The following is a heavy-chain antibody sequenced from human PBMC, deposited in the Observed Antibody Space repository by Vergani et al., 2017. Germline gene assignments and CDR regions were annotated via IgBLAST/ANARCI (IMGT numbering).Heavy chain of an antibody. Sequence: EVQLVQSGAEVKKPGESLKISCKGSGYSFTSYWIGWVRQMPGKGLEWMGIIYPVDSDTRYSPSFQGQVTISADKSISTAYLQWSSLKASDTAMYYCARQSSIGYYYGSGSYISYWGQGTLVTVSS. J-gene: IGHJ4*02. D-gene: IGHD3-10*01. CDR2: IYPVDSDT. CDR1: GYSFTSYW. V-gene: IGHV5-51*01. CDR3: ARQSSIGYYYGSGSYISY.